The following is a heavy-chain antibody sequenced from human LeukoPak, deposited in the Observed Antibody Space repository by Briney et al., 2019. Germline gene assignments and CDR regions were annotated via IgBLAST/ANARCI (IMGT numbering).Heavy chain of an antibody. Sequence: GASVKVSCKASGGTFSSYAISWVRQAPGRGLEWMGGIIPIFGTANYAQKFQGRVTITADKSTSTAYMELSSLRSEDTAVYYCARDSGPVVTPGWYFDLWGRGTLVTVSS. CDR2: IIPIFGTA. CDR3: ARDSGPVVTPGWYFDL. CDR1: GGTFSSYA. V-gene: IGHV1-69*06. D-gene: IGHD4-23*01. J-gene: IGHJ2*01.